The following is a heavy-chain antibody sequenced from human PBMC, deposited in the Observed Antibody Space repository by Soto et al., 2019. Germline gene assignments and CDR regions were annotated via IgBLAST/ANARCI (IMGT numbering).Heavy chain of an antibody. CDR3: ASRLYYDFWSGYFQGGMDV. Sequence: SETLSLTCTVSGGSISSSSYYWGWIRQPPGKGLEWIGSIYYSGSTYYNPSLKSQVTISVDTSKNQFSLKLSSVTAADTAVYYCASRLYYDFWSGYFQGGMDVWGQGTTVTVSS. V-gene: IGHV4-39*01. J-gene: IGHJ6*02. CDR2: IYYSGST. D-gene: IGHD3-3*01. CDR1: GGSISSSSYY.